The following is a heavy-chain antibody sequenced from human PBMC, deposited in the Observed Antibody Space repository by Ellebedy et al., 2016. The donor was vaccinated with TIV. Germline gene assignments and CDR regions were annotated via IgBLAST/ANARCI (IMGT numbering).Heavy chain of an antibody. CDR2: IRGSGGST. CDR1: GFTFSSYA. D-gene: IGHD3-3*01. CDR3: ARGASWSAITGLDY. Sequence: GESLKISCAASGFTFSSYAMSWVRQAPGKGLEWVSGIRGSGGSTYYADSVKGRFTISRDNAKNSLYLQMNSLRVEDTAVYYCARGASWSAITGLDYWGQGTLVTVSS. J-gene: IGHJ4*02. V-gene: IGHV3-23*01.